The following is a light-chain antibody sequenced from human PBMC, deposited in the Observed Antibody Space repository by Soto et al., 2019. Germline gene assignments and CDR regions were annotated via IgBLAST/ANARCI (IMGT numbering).Light chain of an antibody. Sequence: EIVLTQSPGTLSLSPGERATLSCRASQSVSSINLAWYQQKPGQAPRLLIYGAASRATGIPDRFSGSGSGTDFTLTITRLEPEDFAVYYCQQFGSSQYTFGQGTKLEIK. CDR1: QSVSSIN. V-gene: IGKV3-20*01. CDR2: GAA. CDR3: QQFGSSQYT. J-gene: IGKJ2*01.